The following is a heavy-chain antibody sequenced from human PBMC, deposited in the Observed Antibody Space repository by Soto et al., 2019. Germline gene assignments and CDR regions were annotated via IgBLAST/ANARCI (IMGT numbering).Heavy chain of an antibody. V-gene: IGHV1-46*03. CDR3: ARDSSSGYAFDI. CDR1: TFTNDD. D-gene: IGHD6-19*01. CDR2: INPSGGST. Sequence: TFTNDDMHWERQAPGQGLEWMGIINPSGGSTSYAQKFQGRVTMTRDTSTSTVYMELSSLRSEDTAVYYCARDSSSGYAFDIWGQGTMVTVSS. J-gene: IGHJ3*02.